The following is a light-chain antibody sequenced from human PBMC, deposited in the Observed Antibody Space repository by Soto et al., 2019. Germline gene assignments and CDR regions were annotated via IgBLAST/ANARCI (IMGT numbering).Light chain of an antibody. CDR3: QHYRTS. CDR1: QSVSTSY. CDR2: GAS. V-gene: IGKV3-20*01. Sequence: EIVLTQSPGTLSLSPGERATLSCRASQSVSTSYLAGYQQKPGQAPRLLIYGASRTATGIPERFSGSGSGTDFTLTITRLEPEDFAVYYCQHYRTSFGGGTKVEIK. J-gene: IGKJ4*01.